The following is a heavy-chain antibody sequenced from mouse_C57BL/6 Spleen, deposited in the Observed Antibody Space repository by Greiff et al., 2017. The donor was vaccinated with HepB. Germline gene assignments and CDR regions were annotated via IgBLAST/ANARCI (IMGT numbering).Heavy chain of an antibody. Sequence: EVMLVESGGGLVKPGASLKLSCAASGFTFSDYGMHWVRQAPETGLEWVAYISSGSSTIYYADTVKGRSTISIDNAKNTLFLQMTSLRSEDTAMYDCANDDFDYWGQGTTLTGSS. V-gene: IGHV5-17*01. CDR2: ISSGSSTI. J-gene: IGHJ2*01. CDR3: ANDDFDY. D-gene: IGHD2-12*01. CDR1: GFTFSDYG.